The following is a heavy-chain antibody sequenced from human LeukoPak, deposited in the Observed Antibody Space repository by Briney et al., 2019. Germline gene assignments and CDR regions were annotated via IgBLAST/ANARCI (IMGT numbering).Heavy chain of an antibody. CDR1: GFTFSSYS. Sequence: GGSLRLSCAASGFTFSSYSMNWVRQAPGKGLEWVSSISSSSYIYYADSVKGRFTISRDNAKNSLYLQMNSLRAEDTAVYYCARDSIVVVPAAIPVPYYYYGMDVWGQGTTVTVSS. D-gene: IGHD2-2*02. V-gene: IGHV3-21*01. CDR3: ARDSIVVVPAAIPVPYYYYGMDV. CDR2: ISSSSYI. J-gene: IGHJ6*02.